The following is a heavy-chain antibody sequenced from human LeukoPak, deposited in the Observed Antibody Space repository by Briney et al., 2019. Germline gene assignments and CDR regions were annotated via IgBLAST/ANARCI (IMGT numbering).Heavy chain of an antibody. J-gene: IGHJ3*02. D-gene: IGHD2-2*01. CDR3: ARGALYCSSTSCPQQAFDI. CDR1: GGSISSGGYS. Sequence: SETLSLTCAVSGGSISSGGYSWSWIRQPPGKGLEGIGYIYHSGSTYYNPSLKSRVTISVDRSKNQFSLKLSSVTAADTAVYYCARGALYCSSTSCPQQAFDIWGQGTMVTVSS. CDR2: IYHSGST. V-gene: IGHV4-30-2*01.